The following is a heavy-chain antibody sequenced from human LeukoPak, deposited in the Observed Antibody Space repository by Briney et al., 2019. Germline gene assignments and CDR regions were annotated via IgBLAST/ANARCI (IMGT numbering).Heavy chain of an antibody. CDR1: GFTFSRNV. Sequence: PASSLTLSCAASGFTFSRNVMHRVRQPPGKGLEWVALISYDGNNKFYADPLKGRFTISRDDSRNTLYLEMNSLRREDAAVYSCARGGIPTGPYYYFYYMDVWGKGTAVTVS. CDR2: ISYDGNNK. V-gene: IGHV3-30*01. J-gene: IGHJ6*03. D-gene: IGHD3-10*01. CDR3: ARGGIPTGPYYYFYYMDV.